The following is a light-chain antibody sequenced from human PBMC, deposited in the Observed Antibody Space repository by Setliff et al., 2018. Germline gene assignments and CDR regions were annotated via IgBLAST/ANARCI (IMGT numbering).Light chain of an antibody. CDR1: HRDVGKYNL. CDR2: DFI. CDR3: CSYAGGSTFA. Sequence: QSVLAQPASVSGSPGQSITISCTGTHRDVGKYNLVSWYQQHPAKAPKLILYDFITRPSGVSDRFSGSKSANTASLTISGLQAEDEADYYCCSYAGGSTFAFGGGTKVTVL. J-gene: IGLJ1*01. V-gene: IGLV2-23*02.